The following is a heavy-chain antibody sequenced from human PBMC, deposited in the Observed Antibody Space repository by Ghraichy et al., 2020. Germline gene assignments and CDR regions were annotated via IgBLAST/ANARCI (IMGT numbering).Heavy chain of an antibody. J-gene: IGHJ4*02. CDR1: GGSISSYY. Sequence: SETLSLTCTVSGGSISSYYWSWIRQPPGKGLEWIGYIYYSGSTNYNPSLKSRVTISVDTSKNQFSLKLSSVTAADTAVYYCASSTVTGGAFDYWGQGTLVTVSS. CDR2: IYYSGST. D-gene: IGHD4-17*01. CDR3: ASSTVTGGAFDY. V-gene: IGHV4-59*01.